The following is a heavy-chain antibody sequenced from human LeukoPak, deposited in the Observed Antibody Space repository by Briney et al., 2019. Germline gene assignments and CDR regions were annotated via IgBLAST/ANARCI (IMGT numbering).Heavy chain of an antibody. J-gene: IGHJ5*02. Sequence: SETLSLTCTVSGGSISSSSYYWGWIRQPPGKGLEWIGSIYYSGSTYYNPSLKSQVTISVDTSKNQFSLKLSSVTAADTAVYYCASTFTYYYGSGSTYPFDPWGQGTLVTVSS. CDR1: GGSISSSSYY. D-gene: IGHD3-10*01. CDR3: ASTFTYYYGSGSTYPFDP. CDR2: IYYSGST. V-gene: IGHV4-39*01.